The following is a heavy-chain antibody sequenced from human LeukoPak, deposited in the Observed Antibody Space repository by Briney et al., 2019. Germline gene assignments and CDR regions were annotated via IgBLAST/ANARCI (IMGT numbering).Heavy chain of an antibody. CDR3: SARGGSFSIFDY. CDR1: GFTFSDAS. CDR2: IKGKTDGGKT. D-gene: IGHD1-26*01. V-gene: IGHV3-15*01. J-gene: IGHJ4*02. Sequence: GGSLRLSCAASGFTFSDASMSWVRQAPGKGLEWVARIKGKTDGGKTDYAAPVKRTFNISRDDSKNTLYLQMNSLKTEDTAVNYRSARGGSFSIFDYWGQRTLVTVSS.